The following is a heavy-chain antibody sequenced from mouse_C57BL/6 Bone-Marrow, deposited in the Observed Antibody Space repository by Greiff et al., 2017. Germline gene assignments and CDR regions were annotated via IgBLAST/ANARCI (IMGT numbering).Heavy chain of an antibody. CDR3: ARHYSNSLWYFDV. D-gene: IGHD2-5*01. V-gene: IGHV1-63*01. J-gene: IGHJ1*03. CDR2: IYPGGGYT. Sequence: VKLQESGAELVRPGTSVKMSCKASGYTFTNYWIGWAKQRPGHGLEWIGDIYPGGGYTNYNEKFKGKATLTADKSSSTAYMQFSSLTSEDSAIYYCARHYSNSLWYFDVWGTGTTVTVSS. CDR1: GYTFTNYW.